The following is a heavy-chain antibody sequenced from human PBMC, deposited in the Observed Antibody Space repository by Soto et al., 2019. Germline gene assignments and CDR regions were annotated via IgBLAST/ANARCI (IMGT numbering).Heavy chain of an antibody. CDR3: ARHGRLYYFDY. D-gene: IGHD2-21*02. CDR2: IYYSGST. J-gene: IGHJ4*02. Sequence: SETLSLTCTVSGGSISSSSYYWGWIRQPPGKGLEWIGSIYYSGSTYYNPSLKSRVTISVDTSKNQFSLKLSPVTTADTAVYYCARHGRLYYFDYWGQGTLVTVSS. V-gene: IGHV4-39*01. CDR1: GGSISSSSYY.